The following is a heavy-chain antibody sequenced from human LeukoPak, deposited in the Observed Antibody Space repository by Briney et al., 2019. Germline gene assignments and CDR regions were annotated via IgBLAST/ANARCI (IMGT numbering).Heavy chain of an antibody. CDR3: ARNIWFGESSDAFDI. CDR1: GYTFTGYY. Sequence: GASVKVSCKASGYTFTGYYLHWVRQAPGLGLEWMGWINPNSGGTNYAQKFQGRVTMTRDTSISTAYMELSRLRSDDTAVYYCARNIWFGESSDAFDIWGQGTMVTVSS. J-gene: IGHJ3*02. V-gene: IGHV1-2*02. CDR2: INPNSGGT. D-gene: IGHD3-10*01.